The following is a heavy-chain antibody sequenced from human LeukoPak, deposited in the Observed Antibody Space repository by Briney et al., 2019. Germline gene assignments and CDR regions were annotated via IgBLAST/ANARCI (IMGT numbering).Heavy chain of an antibody. D-gene: IGHD6-19*01. CDR2: ISSSSSTI. CDR3: AKSGRRVAGNWFDP. J-gene: IGHJ5*02. CDR1: GFTFSSYS. Sequence: PGGSLRLSCAASGFTFSSYSMNWVRQAPGKGLEWVSHISSSSSTIYYADSVKGRFTISRDNSKNTLYLQMNSLRAEDTAVYYCAKSGRRVAGNWFDPWGQGTLVTVSS. V-gene: IGHV3-48*01.